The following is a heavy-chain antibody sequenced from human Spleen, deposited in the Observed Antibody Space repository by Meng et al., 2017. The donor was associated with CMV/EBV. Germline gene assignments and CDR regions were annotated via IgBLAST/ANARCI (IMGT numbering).Heavy chain of an antibody. Sequence: GESLKISCAASGFTFSSYSMNWVRQVPGKGLEWVSYISSSSSTIYYADSVKGRFTISRDNSKNTLYLQMNSLRAEDTAVYYCAKGSSWYWGGLDVWGQGTTVTVSS. D-gene: IGHD6-13*01. CDR3: AKGSSWYWGGLDV. J-gene: IGHJ6*02. CDR2: ISSSSSTI. CDR1: GFTFSSYS. V-gene: IGHV3-48*01.